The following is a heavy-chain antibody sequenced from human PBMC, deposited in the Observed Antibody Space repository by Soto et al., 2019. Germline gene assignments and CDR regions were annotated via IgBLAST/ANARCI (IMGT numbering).Heavy chain of an antibody. J-gene: IGHJ6*03. CDR1: GFTFSSYA. CDR3: ARQGEYSYGYYYYYMDV. CDR2: ISGSGGST. V-gene: IGHV3-23*01. Sequence: GGSLRLSCAASGFTFSSYAMSWVRQAPGKGLEWVSAISGSGGSTYYADSVKGRFTISRDNSKNTLYLQMNSLRAEDTAVYYCARQGEYSYGYYYYYMDVWGKGTTFTVSS. D-gene: IGHD5-18*01.